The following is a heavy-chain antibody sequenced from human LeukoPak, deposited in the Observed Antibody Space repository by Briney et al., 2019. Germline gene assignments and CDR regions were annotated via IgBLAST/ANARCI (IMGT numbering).Heavy chain of an antibody. Sequence: TGGSLRLSCAASGFTFDDYAMHWVRQAPGKGLEWVSLIRGGGGSTYYADSVKGRFTISRDNSKNSLFLQMNSLRTDDTALYYCAKDVAVVAAKNFDHWGQGTPVTVSS. D-gene: IGHD2-21*02. V-gene: IGHV3-43*02. J-gene: IGHJ4*02. CDR3: AKDVAVVAAKNFDH. CDR2: IRGGGGST. CDR1: GFTFDDYA.